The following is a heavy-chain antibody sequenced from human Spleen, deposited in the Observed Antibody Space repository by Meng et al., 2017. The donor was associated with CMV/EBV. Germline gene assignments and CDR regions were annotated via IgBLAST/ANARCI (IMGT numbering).Heavy chain of an antibody. J-gene: IGHJ5*01. CDR1: GFSLSTSRMR. CDR2: IYWNDEK. D-gene: IGHD3-16*02. CDR3: AHTRYLTLFHS. Sequence: SGPTLVKPTQTLTLTCTFSGFSLSTSRMRVSWIRQPPGKALEWLALIYWNDEKRYSPSLKSRLTITKDTSKNQVVLTMTNMDPVDTATYYCAHTRYLTLFHSWGQGTLVTVSS. V-gene: IGHV2-5*08.